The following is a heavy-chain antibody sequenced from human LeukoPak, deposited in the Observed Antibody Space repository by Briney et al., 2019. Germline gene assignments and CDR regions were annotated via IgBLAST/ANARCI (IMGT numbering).Heavy chain of an antibody. J-gene: IGHJ6*02. CDR3: ARDHITMIRGVSYYFYGMDV. V-gene: IGHV3-53*01. CDR1: GFPISTNY. Sequence: GRSLRLSCAASGFPISTNYMSWVRQAPGKGPEWVSIIYSGGNTFYADSVKGRFTISRDSSKNTLFLQMISLRAEDTAVYYCARDHITMIRGVSYYFYGMDVWGQGTTVTVSS. D-gene: IGHD3-10*01. CDR2: IYSGGNT.